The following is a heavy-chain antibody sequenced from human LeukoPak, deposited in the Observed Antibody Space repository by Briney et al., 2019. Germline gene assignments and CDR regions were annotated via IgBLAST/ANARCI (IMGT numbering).Heavy chain of an antibody. CDR2: IYSSGST. J-gene: IGHJ4*02. V-gene: IGHV4-59*01. CDR1: GGPISSYY. D-gene: IGHD4-17*01. CDR3: ARDRHTTVTTYYFDY. Sequence: SETLSLTCTVSGGPISSYYWSWIRQPPGKGLEWIGYIYSSGSTNYNPSLKSRVTISVDTSKNQFSLKLSSVTAADTAVYYCARDRHTTVTTYYFDYWGQGTLVTVSS.